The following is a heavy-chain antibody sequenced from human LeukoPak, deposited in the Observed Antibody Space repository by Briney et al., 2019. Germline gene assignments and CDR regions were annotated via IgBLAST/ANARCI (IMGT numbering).Heavy chain of an antibody. CDR3: QSRFLEWLLDY. Sequence: SETLSLTCAVYGGSFSGYYWSWIRQPPGKGLEWIGEINHSGSTNYNPSPKSRVIISVDTSKNQFSLKLSSVTAADTAVYYCQSRFLEWLLDYWGQGTLVTVSS. V-gene: IGHV4-34*01. CDR1: GGSFSGYY. J-gene: IGHJ4*02. D-gene: IGHD3-3*01. CDR2: INHSGST.